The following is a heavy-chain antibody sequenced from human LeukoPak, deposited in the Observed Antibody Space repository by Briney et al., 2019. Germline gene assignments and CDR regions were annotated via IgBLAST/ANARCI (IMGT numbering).Heavy chain of an antibody. CDR1: GFTFSNYW. CDR2: IKEDGSEK. V-gene: IGHV3-7*01. Sequence: GGSLSLSCAASGFTFSNYWMSWVRQAPGKGLEWVANIKEDGSEKYYVDSVKGRFTISRDNARNPLYLQMNSLRAEDTAVYYCASGRQLGYWGQGTLVTVSS. J-gene: IGHJ4*02. D-gene: IGHD6-13*01. CDR3: ASGRQLGY.